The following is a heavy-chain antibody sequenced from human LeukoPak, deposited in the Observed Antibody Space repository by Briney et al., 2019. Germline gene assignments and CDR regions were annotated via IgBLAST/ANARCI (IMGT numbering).Heavy chain of an antibody. CDR3: ARHLTGITIFGVVTDAFDI. V-gene: IGHV4-59*08. CDR2: IYYSGST. J-gene: IGHJ3*02. CDR1: GGSISSYY. Sequence: PSETLSLTCTVSGGSISSYYWSWIRQPPGKGLEWIGYIYYSGSTNYNPSLKSRVTISVDTPKNQFSLKLSSVTAADTAVYYCARHLTGITIFGVVTDAFDIWGQGTMVTVSS. D-gene: IGHD3-3*01.